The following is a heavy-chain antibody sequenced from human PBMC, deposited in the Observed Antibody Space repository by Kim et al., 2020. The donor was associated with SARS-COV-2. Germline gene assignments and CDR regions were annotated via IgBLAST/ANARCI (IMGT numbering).Heavy chain of an antibody. V-gene: IGHV3-23*01. Sequence: GGSLRLSCAASGFTFSTYAMNWVRQAPGKGLEWVSIIGAGGGGTYYADSVKGRFTIFRDSSKDTLYLQMNSLRAEDTAVYYCAKWGIWDCTSSSYYAIVDYWGQGTLVTVSS. D-gene: IGHD2-2*01. CDR2: IGAGGGGT. J-gene: IGHJ4*02. CDR3: AKWGIWDCTSSSYYAIVDY. CDR1: GFTFSTYA.